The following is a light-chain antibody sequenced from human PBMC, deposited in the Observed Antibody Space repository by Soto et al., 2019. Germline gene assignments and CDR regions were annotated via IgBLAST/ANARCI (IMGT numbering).Light chain of an antibody. CDR3: QQSGSSPTWT. CDR2: GAS. CDR1: QTVSSSY. V-gene: IGKV3-20*01. Sequence: EIVLTQSPGTLSLSPGERATLSCRASQTVSSSYLAWYQQKPGQAPRLLIYGASSRATGIPDRFSGSGSGTDFTLTISRLEPEDFAVYYCQQSGSSPTWTGGQGTTVEIK. J-gene: IGKJ1*01.